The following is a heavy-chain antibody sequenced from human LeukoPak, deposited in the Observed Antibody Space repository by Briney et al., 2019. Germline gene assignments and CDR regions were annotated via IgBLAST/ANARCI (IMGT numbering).Heavy chain of an antibody. CDR3: ARQRYDFWSGPNYFDY. D-gene: IGHD3-3*01. CDR1: GYSISSGYY. CDR2: IYYSGST. J-gene: IGHJ4*02. Sequence: PSETLSLTCAVSGYSISSGYYWGWIRQPPGKGLEWIGSIYYSGSTYYNPSLKSRVTISVDTSKDQFSLKLSSVTAADTAVYYCARQRYDFWSGPNYFDYWGQGTLVTVSS. V-gene: IGHV4-38-2*01.